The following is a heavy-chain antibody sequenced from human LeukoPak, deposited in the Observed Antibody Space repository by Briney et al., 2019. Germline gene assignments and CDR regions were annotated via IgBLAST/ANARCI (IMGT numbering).Heavy chain of an antibody. Sequence: TSETLSLTCTVSGGSISSSSYYWGWIRQPPGKGLEWIGSIYYSGSTYYNPSLKSRVTISVDTSKNQFSLKLSPVIAADTAVYYCARVGVDYSGNIIKYYFDYWGQGTLVTVSS. CDR1: GGSISSSSYY. J-gene: IGHJ4*02. CDR3: ARVGVDYSGNIIKYYFDY. V-gene: IGHV4-39*07. D-gene: IGHD4-23*01. CDR2: IYYSGST.